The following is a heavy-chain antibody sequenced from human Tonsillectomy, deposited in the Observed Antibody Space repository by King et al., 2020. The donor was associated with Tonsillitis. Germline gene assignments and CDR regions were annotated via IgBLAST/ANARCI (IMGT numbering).Heavy chain of an antibody. J-gene: IGHJ3*01. Sequence: VQLVESGGGLVQPGRSLRLSCAASRFFFDDYAMHWVRQVPGKGLEWVSGISWNSGNIDYAESVRGRFTIYRDNAKNLLYLQMNGLRAEDTALYYCVRDMSSGSYYVAFDLWGLGTMVTVSS. CDR1: RFFFDDYA. V-gene: IGHV3-9*01. D-gene: IGHD1-26*01. CDR2: ISWNSGNI. CDR3: VRDMSSGSYYVAFDL.